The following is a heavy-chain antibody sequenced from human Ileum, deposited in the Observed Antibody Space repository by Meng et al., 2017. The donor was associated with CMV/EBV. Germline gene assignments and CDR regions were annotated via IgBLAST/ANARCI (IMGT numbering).Heavy chain of an antibody. CDR1: GFIFGTNA. D-gene: IGHD3-10*01. Sequence: GGSLRLSCAASGFIFGTNAMHWVRQAPGKGLEWVAVISSDVSDKYYADSVKGRFIISRDNSENTLNLQMNSLRAEDTAVYFCAKCQSYYGSGGYSDYWGQGTLVTVSS. V-gene: IGHV3-30-3*02. CDR3: AKCQSYYGSGGYSDY. CDR2: ISSDVSDK. J-gene: IGHJ4*02.